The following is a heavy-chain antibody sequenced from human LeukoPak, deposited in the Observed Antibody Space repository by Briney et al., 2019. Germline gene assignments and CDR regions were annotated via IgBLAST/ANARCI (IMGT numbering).Heavy chain of an antibody. Sequence: ASVKVSCKASGGTFSSYAISWVRQAPGQGLEWMGGIIPIFGTANYAQKFQGRVTITTDESTSTAYMELSSLRSEDTAVYYCARGGNALVRGVLYDAFDIWGQGTMVTVSS. V-gene: IGHV1-69*05. J-gene: IGHJ3*02. CDR1: GGTFSSYA. CDR2: IIPIFGTA. D-gene: IGHD3-10*01. CDR3: ARGGNALVRGVLYDAFDI.